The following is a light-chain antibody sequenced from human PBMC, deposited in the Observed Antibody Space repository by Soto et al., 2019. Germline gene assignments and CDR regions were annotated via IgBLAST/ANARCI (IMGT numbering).Light chain of an antibody. Sequence: IVLTQSPGTLSLSPGERATLSCRASQSVTSTYLAWYQQKPGQAPRLLIYGVSNRATGIPDRFSGSGSGTDFTLTISRLEPEDFAVYYCQQYGSSPITFGQGTRLEIK. CDR3: QQYGSSPIT. CDR1: QSVTSTY. V-gene: IGKV3-20*01. J-gene: IGKJ5*01. CDR2: GVS.